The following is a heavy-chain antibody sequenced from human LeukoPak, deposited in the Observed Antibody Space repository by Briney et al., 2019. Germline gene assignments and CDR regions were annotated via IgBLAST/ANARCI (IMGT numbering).Heavy chain of an antibody. Sequence: SETLSLTCAVYGGSFSGYYWSWIRQPPGKGLEWIGEINHSGSTNYNPSLKSRVTISVDTSKNQFSLKLSSVTAADTAVHYCARARGYCSSTSCYTGWRYFDYWGQGTLVTVSS. CDR3: ARARGYCSSTSCYTGWRYFDY. V-gene: IGHV4-34*01. CDR2: INHSGST. D-gene: IGHD2-2*02. CDR1: GGSFSGYY. J-gene: IGHJ4*02.